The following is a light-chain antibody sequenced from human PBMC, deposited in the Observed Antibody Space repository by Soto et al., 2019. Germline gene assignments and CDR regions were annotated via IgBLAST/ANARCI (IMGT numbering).Light chain of an antibody. CDR1: QSLVYSDGHAY. J-gene: IGKJ1*01. V-gene: IGKV2-30*01. Sequence: DVVMTQSPLSLPVTLGQPASISCRSSQSLVYSDGHAYLNWFQQRPGQSPRRLIYKASNRDSGVPDRFSGSGSGTDFTLQINRVEAEDVGIYYCMQGTHWPPTFGRGTRVEIK. CDR2: KAS. CDR3: MQGTHWPPT.